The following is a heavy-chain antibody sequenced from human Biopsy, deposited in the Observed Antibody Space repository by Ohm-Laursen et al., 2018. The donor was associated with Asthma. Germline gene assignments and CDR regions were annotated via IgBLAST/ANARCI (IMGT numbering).Heavy chain of an antibody. J-gene: IGHJ4*02. V-gene: IGHV1-69*01. CDR2: INSVFGTT. CDR3: ARKAGSCISRTCYSLDF. D-gene: IGHD2-2*01. CDR1: GGTFNTYV. Sequence: SSVKVSCKSLGGTFNTYVIGWVRLAPGQGLEWLGGINSVFGTTTYPQKFQDRVTITADDSTSTVYMELSSLRSEDTAVYYCARKAGSCISRTCYSLDFWGQGTLVTVSS.